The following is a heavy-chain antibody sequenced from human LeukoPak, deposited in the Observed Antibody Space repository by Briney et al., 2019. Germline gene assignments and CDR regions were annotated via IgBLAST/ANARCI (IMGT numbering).Heavy chain of an antibody. D-gene: IGHD1-26*01. J-gene: IGHJ4*02. CDR3: ARGPLIVGATIDY. V-gene: IGHV1-3*01. CDR2: INAGNGNT. CDR1: GYTFTSYA. Sequence: ASVKVSCKASGYTFTSYAMHWVRQAPGQRLEWMGWINAGNGNTKYSQKFQGRVTITRDTSASTAYMELSSLRSEDTAVYYCARGPLIVGATIDYWGQGTLVTVSS.